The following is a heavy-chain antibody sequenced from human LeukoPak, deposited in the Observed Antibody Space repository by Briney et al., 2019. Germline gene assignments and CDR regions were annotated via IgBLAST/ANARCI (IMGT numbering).Heavy chain of an antibody. CDR3: ASGVVVPAAYPY. CDR2: ISSSGSTI. J-gene: IGHJ4*02. CDR1: GFTFSDYY. D-gene: IGHD2-2*01. Sequence: PGGSLRLSCAASGFTFSDYYMSWIRQAPGKGLEWVSYISSSGSTIYYADSVKGRFIISRDNAKNSLYLQMNSLRAEDTAVYYCASGVVVPAAYPYWGQGTLVTVSS. V-gene: IGHV3-11*04.